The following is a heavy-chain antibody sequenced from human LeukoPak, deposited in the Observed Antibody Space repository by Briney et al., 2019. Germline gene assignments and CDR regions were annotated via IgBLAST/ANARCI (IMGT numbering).Heavy chain of an antibody. Sequence: ASVTVSFKASGYTFTGYYMHWVRQAPGQGLEWMGWINPNSGGTNYAQKFQGRVTMTRDTSISTAYMELSRLRSDDTAVYYCASSCSSTSCDYSSSYGGLDYWGQGTLVTVSS. CDR2: INPNSGGT. J-gene: IGHJ4*02. CDR3: ASSCSSTSCDYSSSYGGLDY. D-gene: IGHD2-2*01. CDR1: GYTFTGYY. V-gene: IGHV1-2*02.